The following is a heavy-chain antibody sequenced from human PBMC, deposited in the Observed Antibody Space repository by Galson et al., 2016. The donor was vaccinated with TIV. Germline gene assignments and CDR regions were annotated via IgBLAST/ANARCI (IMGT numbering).Heavy chain of an antibody. CDR2: IRKKVNSDTA. CDR1: GFTFSDHY. CDR3: ARGYTTSWDLSYSFDS. D-gene: IGHD6-13*01. Sequence: SLRLSCAASGFTFSDHYMDWVRQAPGKGLEWVGRIRKKVNSDTAEYAASVKGRFTISRDDSKNSLHLQMDSLGTADTAVYYCARGYTTSWDLSYSFDSWGQGTLVTVSS. J-gene: IGHJ4*02. V-gene: IGHV3-72*01.